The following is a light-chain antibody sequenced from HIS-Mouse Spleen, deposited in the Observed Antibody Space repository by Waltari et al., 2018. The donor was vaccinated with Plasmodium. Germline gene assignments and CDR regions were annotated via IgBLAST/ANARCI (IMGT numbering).Light chain of an antibody. CDR3: QSADSSGPWV. V-gene: IGLV3-25*03. CDR1: ALPKQY. CDR2: KDS. J-gene: IGLJ3*02. Sequence: SYELTQPPSVSVSTGQTARNTCSGDALPKQYAYWYQQTPGQAPVLVLYKDSERPSGNPERFSGSSSGTTVTLTISGVQAEDEADYYCQSADSSGPWVFGGGTKLTVL.